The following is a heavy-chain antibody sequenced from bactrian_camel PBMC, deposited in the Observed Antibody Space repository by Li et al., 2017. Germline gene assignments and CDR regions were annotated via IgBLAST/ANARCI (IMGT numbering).Heavy chain of an antibody. J-gene: IGHJ4*01. V-gene: IGHV3S26*01. D-gene: IGHD2*01. Sequence: HVQLVESGGGSVLAGGSLRLSCAASGYTYSTYCMGWFRQAPGKEREGVATIDADGRISYADSVKGRFTISKDNTQNTLYLSMNSLSTEDTGAYYCATTDRGLWSTSRHNRYWGQGTQVTVS. CDR1: GYTYSTYC. CDR3: ATTDRGLWSTSRHNRY. CDR2: IDADGRI.